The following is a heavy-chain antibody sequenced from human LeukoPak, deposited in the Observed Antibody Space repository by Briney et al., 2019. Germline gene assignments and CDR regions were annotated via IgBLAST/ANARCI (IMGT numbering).Heavy chain of an antibody. Sequence: GGSPRLSCAASGFTFSSYAMSWVRQAPGKGLEWVSAISNSDDGRYYADSAKGRFTISRDNSKNTLYLQMNSLRTEDTAVYYCAKVRASWYFDLWGRGTLVTVSS. J-gene: IGHJ2*01. V-gene: IGHV3-23*01. CDR2: ISNSDDGR. CDR1: GFTFSSYA. CDR3: AKVRASWYFDL.